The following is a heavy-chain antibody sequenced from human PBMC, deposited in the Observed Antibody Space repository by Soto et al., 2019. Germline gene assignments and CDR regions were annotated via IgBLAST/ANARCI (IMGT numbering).Heavy chain of an antibody. Sequence: QVQLVQSGAEVKKPGASVKVSCKASGYTFTSYYMHWVRQAPGQGLEWMGIINPSGGSTTYAQKFQGRVTITRDTSASTAYMELSSLRSEDTAVYYCARDLPPIDYRGQGTLVTVSS. V-gene: IGHV1-46*01. CDR2: INPSGGST. J-gene: IGHJ4*02. CDR1: GYTFTSYY. CDR3: ARDLPPIDY.